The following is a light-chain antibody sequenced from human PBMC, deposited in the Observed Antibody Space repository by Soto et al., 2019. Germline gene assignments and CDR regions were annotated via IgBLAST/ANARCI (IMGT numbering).Light chain of an antibody. CDR1: QGISTY. V-gene: IGKV1-9*01. J-gene: IGKJ2*01. Sequence: DIQLTQSPSFLSSSVGDRVTITCRASQGISTYLAWYLQRPGKAPKLLIYDASTLQSGGPSRFSGSGSGTEFTLTISSLHPEDFGNYCWQQRNSDWYAFGQGTKLEIK. CDR2: DAS. CDR3: QQRNSDWYA.